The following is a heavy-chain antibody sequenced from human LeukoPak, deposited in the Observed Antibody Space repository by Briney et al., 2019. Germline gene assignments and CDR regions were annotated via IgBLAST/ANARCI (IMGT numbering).Heavy chain of an antibody. V-gene: IGHV3-48*04. CDR3: ARGTRDPDGYNYPFDFDY. J-gene: IGHJ4*02. D-gene: IGHD5-24*01. CDR2: ITSSSSAV. Sequence: GGSLRLSCAASGFTFYTYSTNWVRQAPGKGLEWVAYITSSSSAVYYADSVKGRFTISRDNAKNSVDLQMNSLRVDDTAVYYCARGTRDPDGYNYPFDFDYWGQGTLVTVSS. CDR1: GFTFYTYS.